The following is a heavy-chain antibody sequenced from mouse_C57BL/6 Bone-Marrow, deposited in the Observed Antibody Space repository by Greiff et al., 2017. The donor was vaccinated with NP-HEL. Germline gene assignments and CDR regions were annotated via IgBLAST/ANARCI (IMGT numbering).Heavy chain of an antibody. Sequence: EVKLVESGGGLVKPGGSLKLSCAASGFTFTSYAMSWVRQTPEKRLEWVANISDGGSYTYYPDNVKGRFTLSRDNAKNNLYLQMSHLKSEDTAVYYCARGPPYDGYPYWGQGAMVTVSA. CDR3: ARGPPYDGYPY. CDR1: GFTFTSYA. CDR2: ISDGGSYT. V-gene: IGHV5-4*03. D-gene: IGHD2-3*01. J-gene: IGHJ3*01.